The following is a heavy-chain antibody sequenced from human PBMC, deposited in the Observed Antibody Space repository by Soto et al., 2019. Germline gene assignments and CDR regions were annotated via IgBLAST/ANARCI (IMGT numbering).Heavy chain of an antibody. V-gene: IGHV3-33*01. CDR3: ARGLAEYYDFWSGYYSNYYYGMDV. D-gene: IGHD3-3*01. Sequence: GGSLRLSCAASGFTFSSYGMHWVRQAPGKGLEWVAVIWYDGSNKYYADSVKGRFTISRDNSKNTLYLQMNSLRAEDTAVYYCARGLAEYYDFWSGYYSNYYYGMDVWGQGTTVTVSS. CDR1: GFTFSSYG. J-gene: IGHJ6*02. CDR2: IWYDGSNK.